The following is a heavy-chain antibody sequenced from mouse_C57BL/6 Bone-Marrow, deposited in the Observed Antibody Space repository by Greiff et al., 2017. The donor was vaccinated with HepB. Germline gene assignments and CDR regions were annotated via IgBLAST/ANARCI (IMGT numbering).Heavy chain of an antibody. Sequence: EVKLMESGGDLVKPGGSLKLSCAASGFTFSSYGMSWVRQTPDKRLEWVATISSGGSYTYYPDSVKGRFTISRDNAKNTLYLQMSSLKSEDTAMYYCERGAGGDYWGQGTTLTVSS. CDR3: ERGAGGDY. J-gene: IGHJ2*01. CDR1: GFTFSSYG. V-gene: IGHV5-6*01. CDR2: ISSGGSYT.